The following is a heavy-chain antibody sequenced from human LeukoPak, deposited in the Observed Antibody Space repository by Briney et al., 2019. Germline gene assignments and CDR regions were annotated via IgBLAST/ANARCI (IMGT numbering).Heavy chain of an antibody. D-gene: IGHD1-1*01. CDR3: ARGLIKNWNPHNWFDP. J-gene: IGHJ5*02. CDR1: GGSFSGYY. V-gene: IGHV4-34*01. Sequence: PSETLSLTYAVYGGSFSGYYWSSIRQPPGKGLEWTGEINHSGSTNYNPSLKSRVTISVDTSKNQFSLKLSSVTAADTAVYYCARGLIKNWNPHNWFDPWGQGTLVTVSS. CDR2: INHSGST.